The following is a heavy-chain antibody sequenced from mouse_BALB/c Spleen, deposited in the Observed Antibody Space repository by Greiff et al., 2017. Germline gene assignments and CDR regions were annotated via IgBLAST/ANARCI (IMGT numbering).Heavy chain of an antibody. CDR1: GFTFNTYA. CDR2: IRSKSNNYAT. J-gene: IGHJ2*01. V-gene: IGHV10-1*02. CDR3: VRHPYDYDEGFDY. D-gene: IGHD2-4*01. Sequence: EVKLMESGGGLVQPKGSLKLSCAASGFTFNTYAMNWVRQAPGKGLEWVARIRSKSNNYATYYADSVKDRFTISRDDSQSMLYLQMNNLKTEDTAMYYCVRHPYDYDEGFDYWGQGTTLTVSS.